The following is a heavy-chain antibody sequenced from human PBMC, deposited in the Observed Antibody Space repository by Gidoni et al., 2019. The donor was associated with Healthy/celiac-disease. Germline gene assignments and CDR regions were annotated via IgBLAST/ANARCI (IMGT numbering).Heavy chain of an antibody. D-gene: IGHD6-6*01. J-gene: IGHJ3*02. V-gene: IGHV3-9*01. CDR3: AKELYSSSSRAGAFDI. CDR1: GFTFDDYA. CDR2: ISWNSGSI. Sequence: EVQLVESGGGLVQPGRSLRLSCAASGFTFDDYAMHWVRQAPGKGLEWVSGISWNSGSIGYADSVKGRFTISRDNAKNSLYLQMNSLRAEDTALYYCAKELYSSSSRAGAFDIWGQGTMVTVSS.